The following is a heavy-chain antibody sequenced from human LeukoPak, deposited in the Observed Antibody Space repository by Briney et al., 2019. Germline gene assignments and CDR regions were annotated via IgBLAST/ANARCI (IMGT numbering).Heavy chain of an antibody. V-gene: IGHV1-69*05. D-gene: IGHD2-21*01. Sequence: SVKVSCKASGGTFRSYAISWVRQAAGQGLEWMGRIIPIFGTANYAQKFQGRVTITTDESTSTAYMELSSLRSEDTAVYYCARAVVVVLPDDRPLFDIWGQGTMVTVSS. CDR1: GGTFRSYA. J-gene: IGHJ3*02. CDR2: IIPIFGTA. CDR3: ARAVVVVLPDDRPLFDI.